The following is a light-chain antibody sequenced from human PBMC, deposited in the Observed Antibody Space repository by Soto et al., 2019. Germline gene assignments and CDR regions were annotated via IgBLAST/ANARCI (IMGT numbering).Light chain of an antibody. V-gene: IGKV3-11*01. CDR3: HQRQSWPRT. CDR2: YTS. J-gene: IGKJ1*01. Sequence: EIVLTQSPATLSSSPGETATLSCRASQYVGTRLAWYQHTHGQAPRXLIHYTSNRETGIPARFIGSGAGTECTRPINSLAPEDVDIDYCHQRQSWPRTFGQGTKVDIK. CDR1: QYVGTR.